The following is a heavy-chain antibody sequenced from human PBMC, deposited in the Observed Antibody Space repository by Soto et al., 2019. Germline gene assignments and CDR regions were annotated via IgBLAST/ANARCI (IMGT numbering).Heavy chain of an antibody. J-gene: IGHJ4*02. CDR3: AKSMGSVSLPRTPFDY. CDR2: ISGSGGST. CDR1: GFTFSSYA. Sequence: EVQLLESGGGLVQPGGSLRLSCAASGFTFSSYAMSWVRQTPGKGLEWVSAISGSGGSTYYADSVKGRFTISRDNSKSSLFLQMSSLRAEDTALYYCAKSMGSVSLPRTPFDYWGQGTLVTVSS. D-gene: IGHD4-17*01. V-gene: IGHV3-23*01.